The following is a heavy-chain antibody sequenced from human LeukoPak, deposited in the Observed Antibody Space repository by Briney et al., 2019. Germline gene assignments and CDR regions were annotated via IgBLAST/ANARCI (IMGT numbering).Heavy chain of an antibody. CDR2: ISAYNGNT. Sequence: ASVKVSCKASGYTFTSYGISWVRQAPGQGLEWMGWISAYNGNTNYAQKLQGRVTMTTDTSTSTAYMELRSLRSDDTAVYYCAREPLLYCSSTSYYRGQYNWFDPWGQGTLVTVSS. CDR1: GYTFTSYG. CDR3: AREPLLYCSSTSYYRGQYNWFDP. D-gene: IGHD2-2*02. J-gene: IGHJ5*02. V-gene: IGHV1-18*01.